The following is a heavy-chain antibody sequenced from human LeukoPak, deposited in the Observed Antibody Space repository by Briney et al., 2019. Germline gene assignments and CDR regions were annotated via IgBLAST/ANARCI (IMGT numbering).Heavy chain of an antibody. J-gene: IGHJ3*02. V-gene: IGHV1-69*01. D-gene: IGHD3-9*01. CDR2: IIPIFGTA. CDR3: ARAFLRYFDWLRLGAFDI. Sequence: GSSVKVSCKASGGTFSSYAISWVRQAPGQGLEWMGGIIPIFGTANYAQKFQGRVTITADESTSTAYMELSSLRSEDTAVYYCARAFLRYFDWLRLGAFDIWGQGTMVTVSS. CDR1: GGTFSSYA.